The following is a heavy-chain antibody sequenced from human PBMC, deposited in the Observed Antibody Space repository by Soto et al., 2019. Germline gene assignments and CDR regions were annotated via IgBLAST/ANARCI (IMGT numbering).Heavy chain of an antibody. CDR2: ISYDGNNK. Sequence: QVQLVESGGGVVQPGRSLRLSCAASGFTFSSYVMHWVRQAPGKGLEWVAVISYDGNNKYYAASVKGRFTISRDNSKNTLYLQMNSLRAEDTAIYYCGRALFCTSTSCYIAVSVLGLDVWGQGTTVTVSS. J-gene: IGHJ6*02. V-gene: IGHV3-30-3*01. D-gene: IGHD2-2*02. CDR3: GRALFCTSTSCYIAVSVLGLDV. CDR1: GFTFSSYV.